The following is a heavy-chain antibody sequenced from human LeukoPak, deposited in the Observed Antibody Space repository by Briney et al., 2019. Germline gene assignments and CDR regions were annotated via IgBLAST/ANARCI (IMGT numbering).Heavy chain of an antibody. V-gene: IGHV1-2*02. D-gene: IGHD1-26*01. J-gene: IGHJ6*03. CDR1: GYTFTGYY. Sequence: ASVKVSCKASGYTFTGYYMHWVRQAPGQGLEWMGWINPNSGGTNYAQQFQGRLTMTRDTSISTAYMELSRLRSDDTAVYYCARSGGYYFYMDVWGKGTTVTVSS. CDR3: ARSGGYYFYMDV. CDR2: INPNSGGT.